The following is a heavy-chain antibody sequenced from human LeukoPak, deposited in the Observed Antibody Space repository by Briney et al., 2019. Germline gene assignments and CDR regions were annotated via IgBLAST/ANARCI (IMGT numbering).Heavy chain of an antibody. CDR1: GYTFTGYY. CDR3: ARVKGSVTTWENAFDI. CDR2: INPNSGGT. V-gene: IGHV1-2*02. J-gene: IGHJ3*02. Sequence: GASVKVSCKASGYTFTGYYMHWVRQAPGQGLEWMGWINPNSGGTNYAQKFQGRVTMTRDTSISTAYMELSRLRSDDTAVYYCARVKGSVTTWENAFDIWGQGTMVTVS. D-gene: IGHD4-17*01.